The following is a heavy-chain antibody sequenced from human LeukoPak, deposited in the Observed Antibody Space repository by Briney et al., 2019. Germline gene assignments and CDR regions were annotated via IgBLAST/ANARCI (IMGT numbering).Heavy chain of an antibody. V-gene: IGHV3-21*01. D-gene: IGHD2-15*01. CDR2: ISSSSSYI. CDR1: GFTFSSYS. CDR3: ASIGGYCSGGSCYSLDEDAFDI. J-gene: IGHJ3*02. Sequence: GGSLRLSCAASGFTFSSYSMNWVRQAPGKGLEWVSSISSSSSYIYYADSVKGRFTTSRDNAKNSLYLQMNSLRAEDTAVYYCASIGGYCSGGSCYSLDEDAFDIWGQGTMVTVSS.